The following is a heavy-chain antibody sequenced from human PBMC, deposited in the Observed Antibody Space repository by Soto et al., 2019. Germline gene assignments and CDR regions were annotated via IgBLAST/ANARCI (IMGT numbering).Heavy chain of an antibody. J-gene: IGHJ4*02. V-gene: IGHV1-58*02. D-gene: IGHD4-17*01. CDR2: IVVGSGNT. CDR1: GFTFTSSA. CDR3: AAKSTHNEYGDYHFDY. Sequence: ASVKVSCKASGFTFTSSAMQWVRQARGQRLEWIGWIVVGSGNTNYAQKFQERVTITRDMSTSTAYMELSSLRSEDTAVYYCAAKSTHNEYGDYHFDYWGQGTLVTVSS.